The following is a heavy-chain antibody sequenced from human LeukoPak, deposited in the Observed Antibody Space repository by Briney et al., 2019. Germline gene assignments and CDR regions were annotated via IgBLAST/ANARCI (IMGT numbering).Heavy chain of an antibody. Sequence: SGTLSLTCAVSGGSISSSNWWSWVRQPPGKGLEWIGEIYHSGSTNYNPSLKSRVTISVDKSKNQFSLKLSSVTAADTAVYYCARIGYGSGGGYYYYYMDVWGKGTTVTISS. CDR3: ARIGYGSGGGYYYYYMDV. CDR1: GGSISSSNW. J-gene: IGHJ6*03. D-gene: IGHD3-10*01. CDR2: IYHSGST. V-gene: IGHV4-4*02.